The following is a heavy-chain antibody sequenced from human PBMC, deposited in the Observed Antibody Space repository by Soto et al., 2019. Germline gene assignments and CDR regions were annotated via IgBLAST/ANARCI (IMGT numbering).Heavy chain of an antibody. CDR3: AVRGSGTSKALLG. CDR1: GYSFLYYA. Sequence: QVQLVQSGAEVRKPGSSVKVSCKASGYSFLYYAITWVRQAPGQGLEWMGWISPYNANAKYAQRFQGRVTITTETSTSTAFLELKSLTSDDTALYFCAVRGSGTSKALLGWGQGSLLTVSS. V-gene: IGHV1-18*01. J-gene: IGHJ4*02. CDR2: ISPYNANA. D-gene: IGHD6-19*01.